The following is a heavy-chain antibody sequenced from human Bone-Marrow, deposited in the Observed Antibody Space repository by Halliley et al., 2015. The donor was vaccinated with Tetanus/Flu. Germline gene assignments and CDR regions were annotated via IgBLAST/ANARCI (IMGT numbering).Heavy chain of an antibody. D-gene: IGHD3-10*01. J-gene: IGHJ4*02. V-gene: IGHV4-59*01. Sequence: WLGYIYDSGITNYNPSLKSRLPMSLDTSKNQFSLRLSSVTAADTALYYCARVGRRGADNYFYWGQGTLVTVSS. CDR2: IYDSGIT. CDR3: ARVGRRGADNYFY.